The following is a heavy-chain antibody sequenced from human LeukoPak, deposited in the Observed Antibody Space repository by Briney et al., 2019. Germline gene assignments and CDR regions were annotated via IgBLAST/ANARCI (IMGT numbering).Heavy chain of an antibody. CDR2: IIPIFGTA. D-gene: IGHD6-6*01. CDR1: GGTFSSYA. V-gene: IGHV1-69*05. Sequence: SVKVSCKASGGTFSSYAISWVRQAPGQGLEWMGRIIPIFGTANYAQKFQGRATITTDESTSTAYMELSSLRSDDTAVYYCARDRGIIAARLFWFDPWGQGTLVTVSS. J-gene: IGHJ5*02. CDR3: ARDRGIIAARLFWFDP.